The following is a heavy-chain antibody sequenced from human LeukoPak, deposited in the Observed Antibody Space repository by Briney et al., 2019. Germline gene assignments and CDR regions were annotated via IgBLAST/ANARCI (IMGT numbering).Heavy chain of an antibody. V-gene: IGHV3-23*01. Sequence: PGVSLRLSCVASGFTLRSYVMNWVRQTPGKGLEWVSSISGSGDSTFYADSVKGRFSISRDNSKNTLYLQVNGLRTEDTAVYYCAKRDYWGQGTLVTVSS. CDR2: ISGSGDST. CDR1: GFTLRSYV. J-gene: IGHJ4*02. CDR3: AKRDY.